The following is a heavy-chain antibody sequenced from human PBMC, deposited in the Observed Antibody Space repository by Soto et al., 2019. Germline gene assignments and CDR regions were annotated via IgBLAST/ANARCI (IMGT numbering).Heavy chain of an antibody. V-gene: IGHV3-30-3*01. Sequence: SLRLSCEASGFTFSHYPLHWVRQAPGKGLEWVAVISYDGSEKYPADSVKGRISISRDNSKSTLFMQMNSLRVEDAAVYYCARDRHCSSWYGNYYYGMDVWGQGTTVTVSS. D-gene: IGHD6-13*01. J-gene: IGHJ6*02. CDR1: GFTFSHYP. CDR2: ISYDGSEK. CDR3: ARDRHCSSWYGNYYYGMDV.